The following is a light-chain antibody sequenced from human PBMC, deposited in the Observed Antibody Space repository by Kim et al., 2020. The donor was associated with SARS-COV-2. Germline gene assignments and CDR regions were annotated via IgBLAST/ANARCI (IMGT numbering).Light chain of an antibody. J-gene: IGKJ2*01. V-gene: IGKV3-11*01. Sequence: SVSTGKRATLTGRASQSVSNYLDWYQQKPGRAPRLLIYDASSRAIGIPARFSGSGFGTDFTLTISSLEPGDFAVYYCQHRSNWPYTFGQGTKLEI. CDR2: DAS. CDR3: QHRSNWPYT. CDR1: QSVSNY.